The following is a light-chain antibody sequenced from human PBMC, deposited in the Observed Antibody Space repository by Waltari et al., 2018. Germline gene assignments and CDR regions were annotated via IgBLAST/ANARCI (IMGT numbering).Light chain of an antibody. J-gene: IGKJ4*01. CDR1: QSISSW. V-gene: IGKV1-5*03. CDR2: TAS. CDR3: QQYDVSALN. Sequence: DIQMTQSPSTLSASVGDIVTITCRASQSISSWLAWYQQKAGKAPKLLINTASNLESGVPSRFSGSGSGTEFTLTISGLQPDDFATYYCQQYDVSALNFGGGTKVEFK.